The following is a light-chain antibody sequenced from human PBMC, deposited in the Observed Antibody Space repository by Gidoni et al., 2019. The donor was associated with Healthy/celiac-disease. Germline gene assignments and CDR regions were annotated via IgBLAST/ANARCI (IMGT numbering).Light chain of an antibody. V-gene: IGKV1-8*01. Sequence: AIRMTQSPSSFSASTGDSVPITCRASQGISSYLAWYQQKPGKAPKLLIYAASTLQSGVPPRFSGSGSGTDFTLTISGLQSEDFATYYCQQYYSYPRTFXQXARLEIK. CDR1: QGISSY. CDR2: AAS. CDR3: QQYYSYPRT. J-gene: IGKJ5*01.